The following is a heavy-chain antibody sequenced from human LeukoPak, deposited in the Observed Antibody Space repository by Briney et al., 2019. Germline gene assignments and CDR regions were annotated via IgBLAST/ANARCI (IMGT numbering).Heavy chain of an antibody. CDR3: AREGTLGVYFDY. CDR1: GFTFRSYA. V-gene: IGHV3-30-3*01. Sequence: GGSLGLPCAASGFTFRSYAMHWVRQAPGKGLEWVAVISYDGSNKYYADSVKGRFTISRDISKNTLYLQMNSLRAEDTAVYYCAREGTLGVYFDYWGQGTLVTVSS. CDR2: ISYDGSNK. J-gene: IGHJ4*02.